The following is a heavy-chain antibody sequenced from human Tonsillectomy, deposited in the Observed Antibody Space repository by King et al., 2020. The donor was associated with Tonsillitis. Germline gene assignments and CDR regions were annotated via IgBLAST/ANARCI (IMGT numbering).Heavy chain of an antibody. CDR3: ARGGDLSTGGSLFDP. D-gene: IGHD3-9*01. CDR1: GASIGSGSYY. J-gene: IGHJ5*02. CDR2: IYTSGST. Sequence: VQLQESGPGLVKPSQTLSLTCTVSGASIGSGSYYWSWIRQPAGKGLEWIGRIYTSGSTDSSSSLESRVTMSTDTSSNQFSLKLSSVTAADAAVYYCARGGDLSTGGSLFDPWGQGTLVTVSS. V-gene: IGHV4-61*02.